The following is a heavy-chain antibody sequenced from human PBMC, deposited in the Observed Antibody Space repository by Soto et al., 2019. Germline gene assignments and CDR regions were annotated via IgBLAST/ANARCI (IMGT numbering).Heavy chain of an antibody. CDR1: GYTFTSYG. Sequence: QVQLVQSGAEVKKPGASVKVSCKASGYTFTSYGISWVRQAPGQGLEWMGWISAYNGNTNYAQKLQGRVTMTTDTSTSTANMELRSLRSDDTAVYYCARDKKQWLVKQPTPARTSDLPYFALWGRGTLVTVSS. J-gene: IGHJ2*01. V-gene: IGHV1-18*01. CDR3: ARDKKQWLVKQPTPARTSDLPYFAL. D-gene: IGHD6-19*01. CDR2: ISAYNGNT.